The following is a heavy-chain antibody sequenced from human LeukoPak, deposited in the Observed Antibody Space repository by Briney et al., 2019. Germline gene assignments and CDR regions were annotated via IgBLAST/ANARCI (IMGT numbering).Heavy chain of an antibody. CDR1: GYTFTGYY. Sequence: ASVKVSCKASGYTFTGYYMHWVRRAPGQGLEWMGWINPNSGSTNYAQKFQGRVTMTRDTSISTAYMELSRLRSDDTAVYYCARAGFVGYYDSSGYFYYFDYWGQGTLVTVSS. CDR2: INPNSGST. D-gene: IGHD3-22*01. CDR3: ARAGFVGYYDSSGYFYYFDY. V-gene: IGHV1-2*02. J-gene: IGHJ4*02.